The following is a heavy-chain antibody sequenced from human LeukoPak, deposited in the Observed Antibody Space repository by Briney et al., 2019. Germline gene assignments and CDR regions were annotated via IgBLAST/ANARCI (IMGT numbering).Heavy chain of an antibody. CDR1: GFTFSSYW. CDR3: ARDKGYNSAY. V-gene: IGHV3-7*01. D-gene: IGHD5-24*01. J-gene: IGHJ4*02. Sequence: GGSLRLSCAASGFTFSSYWMTRVRQTPGKGLEWVANIRMDGGEQYYMDSVEGRFTISRDNAKNSLYLQMYSLRPEDTAVYYCARDKGYNSAYWGRGTLVTVSS. CDR2: IRMDGGEQ.